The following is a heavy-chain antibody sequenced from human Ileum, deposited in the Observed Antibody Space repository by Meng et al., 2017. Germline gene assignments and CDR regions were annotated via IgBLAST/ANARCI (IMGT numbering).Heavy chain of an antibody. CDR3: ARDSGWFDR. CDR1: GGSVSSSLYY. V-gene: IGHV4-61*01. J-gene: IGHJ5*02. Sequence: QVQLQESGPGLVRPSETLSLTCPVSGGSVSSSLYYWSWIRQPPGKGLEWIGYIYYSGSINYNPSLKSRVTISVDTSKNQFSLNLSSVTAADTAVYYCARDSGWFDRWGQGTLVTVSS. CDR2: IYYSGSI.